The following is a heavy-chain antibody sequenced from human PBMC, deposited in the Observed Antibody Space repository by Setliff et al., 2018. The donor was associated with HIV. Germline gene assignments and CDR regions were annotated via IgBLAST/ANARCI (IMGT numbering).Heavy chain of an antibody. CDR2: INDRETT. D-gene: IGHD2-21*01. Sequence: SETLSLTCAVYGASFSDYNWNWIRQPPGKGLEWIGEINDRETTTFNPSLQSRLFMSIDTSKNQFSLKLDSVIAADTAVYYCSRGRHISGPINYFVPFYVDSWGQGNLVT. J-gene: IGHJ4*02. V-gene: IGHV4-34*01. CDR1: GASFSDYN. CDR3: SRGRHISGPINYFVPFYVDS.